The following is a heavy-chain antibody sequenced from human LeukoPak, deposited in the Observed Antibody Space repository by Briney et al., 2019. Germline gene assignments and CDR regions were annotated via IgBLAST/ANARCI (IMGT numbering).Heavy chain of an antibody. V-gene: IGHV4-34*01. Sequence: SSETLSLTCAVYGGSFSGYYWSWIPQPPGKGLEWIGEINHSGSTNYNPSLKSRATISVDTSKNQFSLKLSSVTAADTAVYYCARGRIQDYWGQGTLVTVSS. CDR3: ARGRIQDY. CDR2: INHSGST. D-gene: IGHD5-18*01. J-gene: IGHJ4*02. CDR1: GGSFSGYY.